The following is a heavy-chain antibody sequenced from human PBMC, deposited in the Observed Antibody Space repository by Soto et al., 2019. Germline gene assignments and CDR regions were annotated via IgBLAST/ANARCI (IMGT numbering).Heavy chain of an antibody. J-gene: IGHJ4*02. Sequence: EVQLLESGGGLVQPGGSLRLSCEASGFSFSNYALSWVRQAPGKGLEWVSTFSAGGRAYYADSVKGRFTIAKDFSKNTLQLQTNSLRAEDTAVYFCAKESMPEHYGDTLFDHWGQGTRVTVSS. D-gene: IGHD4-17*01. CDR1: GFSFSNYA. V-gene: IGHV3-23*01. CDR3: AKESMPEHYGDTLFDH. CDR2: FSAGGRA.